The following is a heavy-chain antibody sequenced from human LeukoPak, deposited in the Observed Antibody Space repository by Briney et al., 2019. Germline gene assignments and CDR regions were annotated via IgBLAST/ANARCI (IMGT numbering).Heavy chain of an antibody. CDR3: ARDYGDYVGEFDY. CDR2: ISSSSSYI. CDR1: GFTFSSYS. J-gene: IGHJ4*02. Sequence: GGSLRLSCAASGFTFSSYSMNWVRQAPGKGLEWVSSISSSSSYIYYADSVKGRFTISRDNAKNSLYLQMNSLRAEDTAVYYCARDYGDYVGEFDYWGQGTLVTVSS. V-gene: IGHV3-21*01. D-gene: IGHD4-17*01.